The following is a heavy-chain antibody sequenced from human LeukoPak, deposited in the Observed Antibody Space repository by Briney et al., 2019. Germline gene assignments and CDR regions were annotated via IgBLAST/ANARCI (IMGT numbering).Heavy chain of an antibody. D-gene: IGHD5-18*01. J-gene: IGHJ4*02. CDR2: ISSISSTM. V-gene: IGHV3-11*04. Sequence: PGGSLRLSCAASGFTFSDYYMSWIRQAPGKGLEGGSYISSISSTMYYADSVKGRFTISRDNAKNSLYLQMNSLRAEHTAVYYCARADWDTAMIDYWGQGTLVTVSS. CDR3: ARADWDTAMIDY. CDR1: GFTFSDYY.